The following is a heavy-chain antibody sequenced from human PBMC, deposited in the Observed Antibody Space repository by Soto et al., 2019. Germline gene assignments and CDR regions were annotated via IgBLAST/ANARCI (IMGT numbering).Heavy chain of an antibody. CDR1: GGSISSSSFH. Sequence: QLQLQESGPGLVKPSETLSLTCTVSGGSISSSSFHWGWIRQPPGKVLEWIGSIYYSGSTYYSPSLKSRVTRSVDTSKDQFSLKLSSVPAADTAVYYCARRERAAGTDWWFDPWGQGTLVTVSS. CDR2: IYYSGST. V-gene: IGHV4-39*01. CDR3: ARRERAAGTDWWFDP. D-gene: IGHD6-13*01. J-gene: IGHJ5*02.